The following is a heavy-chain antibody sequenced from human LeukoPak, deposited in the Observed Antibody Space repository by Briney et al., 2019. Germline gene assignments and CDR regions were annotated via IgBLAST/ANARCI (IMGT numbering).Heavy chain of an antibody. CDR2: IYYSGST. J-gene: IGHJ4*02. V-gene: IGHV4-59*01. D-gene: IGHD1-26*01. CDR3: ARVSHSGSYSYYFDY. CDR1: GGSISSYY. Sequence: PSETLSLTCTDSGGSISSYYWSWIRQPPGKGLEWIGYIYYSGSTNYNPSLKSRVTISVDTSKNQFSLKLSSVTAADTAVYYCARVSHSGSYSYYFDYWGQGTLVTVSS.